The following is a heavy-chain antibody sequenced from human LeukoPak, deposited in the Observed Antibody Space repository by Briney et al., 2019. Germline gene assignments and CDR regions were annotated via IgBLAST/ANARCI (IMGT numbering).Heavy chain of an antibody. V-gene: IGHV3-33*06. Sequence: PGRSLRLSCAASGFTFSSYGMHWLRQAPGKGLEWVAVIWYDGSNKYYADSVKGRFTISRDNSKNTLYLQMNSLRAEDTAVYYCAKDPDYSNYGWFDPWGQGTLVTVSS. D-gene: IGHD4-11*01. CDR2: IWYDGSNK. CDR3: AKDPDYSNYGWFDP. J-gene: IGHJ5*02. CDR1: GFTFSSYG.